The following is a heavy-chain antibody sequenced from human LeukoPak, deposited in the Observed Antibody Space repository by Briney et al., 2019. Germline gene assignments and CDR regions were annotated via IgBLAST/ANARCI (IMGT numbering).Heavy chain of an antibody. J-gene: IGHJ3*01. CDR1: GASTSASY. D-gene: IGHD1-26*01. Sequence: SETLSLTCTVSGASTSASYWSWIRQPPGKGLEWIGYSYSGGNANYNPSLKSRVTISIDTSENQFSLRLTSVTAADTAVYFCAHSKRGGGYYINSFAVWGRGALVTISS. CDR3: AHSKRGGGYYINSFAV. V-gene: IGHV4-59*01. CDR2: SYSGGNA.